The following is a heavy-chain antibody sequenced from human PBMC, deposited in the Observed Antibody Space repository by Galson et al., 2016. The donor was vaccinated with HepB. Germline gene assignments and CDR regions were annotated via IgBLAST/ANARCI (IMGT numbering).Heavy chain of an antibody. J-gene: IGHJ4*02. CDR1: GFTFSYYG. CDR3: ERDPVGYRFDY. CDR2: ILYDGTDK. V-gene: IGHV3-33*01. Sequence: SLRLSCAASGFTFSYYGMHWVRQAPGKGLEWVAVILYDGTDKDYADSVKGRFTISRDNSKNTLDLQMNSLRAEDTAVYYCERDPVGYRFDYWGQGTRVTVSS. D-gene: IGHD1-1*01.